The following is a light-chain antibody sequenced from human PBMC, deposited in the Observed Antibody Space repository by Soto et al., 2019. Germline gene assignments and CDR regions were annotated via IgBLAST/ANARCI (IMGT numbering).Light chain of an antibody. J-gene: IGLJ3*02. Sequence: QSALTQPPSASGSPGQSVTISCTGTSSDAAFYNYVSWYQQHPGKAPKLIIYEVSKRPSGVPDRFSGSKSGNTASLTVSGLQAEDEADYYCSSYGGSKVFGGGTKLTVL. CDR3: SSYGGSKV. CDR2: EVS. V-gene: IGLV2-8*01. CDR1: SSDAAFYNY.